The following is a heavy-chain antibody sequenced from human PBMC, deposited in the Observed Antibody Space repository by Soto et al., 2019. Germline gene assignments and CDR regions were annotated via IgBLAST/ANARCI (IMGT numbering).Heavy chain of an antibody. J-gene: IGHJ6*02. CDR2: TQYSGST. CDR3: VRGVVARPARLDMDL. CDR1: GASISSNDYY. V-gene: IGHV4-30-4*01. Sequence: SETLSLTCTVSGASISSNDYYWAWIRQPPGKGLEWIGNTQYSGSTYYSPSLKSRVTISLDTSKNQFSLKLSFVTAADTAMYYCVRGVVARPARLDMDLWCPGTTVTVSS. D-gene: IGHD6-6*01.